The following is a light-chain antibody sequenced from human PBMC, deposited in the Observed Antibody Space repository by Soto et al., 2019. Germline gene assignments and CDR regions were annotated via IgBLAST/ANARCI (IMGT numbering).Light chain of an antibody. Sequence: EIVLTQSPGTLSLSPGERATLSCRASQSVSSSYLAWYQQKPGQAPRLLIYGASSRATGIPERFSGSGSGTEFTLTISRLEREDFAVYYCQQYGSSPPITFGQGTRLEIK. V-gene: IGKV3-20*01. CDR3: QQYGSSPPIT. CDR2: GAS. J-gene: IGKJ5*01. CDR1: QSVSSSY.